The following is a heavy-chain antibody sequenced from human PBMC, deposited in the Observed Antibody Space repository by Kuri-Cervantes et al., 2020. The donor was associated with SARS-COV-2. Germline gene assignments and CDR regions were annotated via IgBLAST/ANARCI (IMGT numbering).Heavy chain of an antibody. CDR3: ARLIGYSGYDYSFGYFDY. CDR1: GGSFSGYY. Sequence: AVYGGSFSGYYWSWIRQPPGKGLEWIGEINHSGSTNYNPSLKSRVTISVDTSKNQFSLKLSSVTAADTAVYYCARLIGYSGYDYSFGYFDYWGQGTLVTVSS. D-gene: IGHD5-12*01. CDR2: INHSGST. V-gene: IGHV4-34*01. J-gene: IGHJ4*02.